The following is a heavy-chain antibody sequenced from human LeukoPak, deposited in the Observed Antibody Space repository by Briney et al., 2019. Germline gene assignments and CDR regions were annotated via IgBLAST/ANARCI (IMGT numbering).Heavy chain of an antibody. CDR2: ISYDGSNK. CDR1: GFTFSSYA. CDR3: ARVSRRFLEWLFAFDI. V-gene: IGHV3-30-3*01. Sequence: PGGSLRLSCAASGFTFSSYAMHWVRQAPGKGLEWVAVISYDGSNKYYADSVKGRFTISRDNSKNTLYLQMNSLRAEDTAVYYCARVSRRFLEWLFAFDIWGQGTMVTVSS. J-gene: IGHJ3*02. D-gene: IGHD3-3*01.